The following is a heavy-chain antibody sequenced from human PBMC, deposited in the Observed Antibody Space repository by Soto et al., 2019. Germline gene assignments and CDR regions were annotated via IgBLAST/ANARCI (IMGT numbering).Heavy chain of an antibody. V-gene: IGHV1-46*03. CDR3: ARVWGYCSSTSCRDYYYYYYGMDV. J-gene: IGHJ6*02. CDR2: INPSGGST. CDR1: GYTFTSYY. Sequence: QVQLVESGAEVKKPGASVKVSCKASGYTFTSYYMHWVRQAPGQGLEWMGIINPSGGSTSYAQKFQGRVTMTRDTSTSTVYMELSSLRSEDTAVYYCARVWGYCSSTSCRDYYYYYYGMDVWGQGTTVTVSS. D-gene: IGHD2-2*01.